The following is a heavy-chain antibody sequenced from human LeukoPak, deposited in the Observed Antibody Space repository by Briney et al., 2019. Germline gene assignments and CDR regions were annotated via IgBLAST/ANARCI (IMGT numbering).Heavy chain of an antibody. Sequence: PGGSLRLSCAASGFTFSSYGMHWVRQAPGKGLEWVAFIRYDGSNKYYADSVKGRFTISRDNSKNTLYLQMNSLRAEDTAVYYCAKVRFNWNYEGLDYFDYWGQGTLVTVSS. J-gene: IGHJ4*02. CDR2: IRYDGSNK. V-gene: IGHV3-30*02. CDR1: GFTFSSYG. CDR3: AKVRFNWNYEGLDYFDY. D-gene: IGHD1-7*01.